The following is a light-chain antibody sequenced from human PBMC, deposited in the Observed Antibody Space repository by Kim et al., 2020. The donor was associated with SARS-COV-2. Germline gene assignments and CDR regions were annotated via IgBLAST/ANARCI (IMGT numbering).Light chain of an antibody. CDR1: QSVSSNS. V-gene: IGKV3-20*01. CDR3: HQYGSSHGT. J-gene: IGKJ1*01. Sequence: EIVLTQSPGTLSLSPGERATLSCRASQSVSSNSLAWYHQKPGQAPRLLIYDASRRASGTPDRLSGSGSGTDFTLTISRLEPEDFAVYYCHQYGSSHGTFGQGTKVDIK. CDR2: DAS.